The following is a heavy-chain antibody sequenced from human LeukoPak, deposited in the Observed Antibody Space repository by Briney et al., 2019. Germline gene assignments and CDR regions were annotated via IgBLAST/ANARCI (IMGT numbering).Heavy chain of an antibody. CDR3: AKVMKGSERLTMVRGVIIKTARLYYMDV. D-gene: IGHD3-10*01. V-gene: IGHV3-23*01. CDR1: GFTLSSYA. Sequence: GGSLRLSCAASGFTLSSYAMSWVRQAPGKGLEWVSSISASGGSTNYADSVKGRFTISRDNSKHTVYLQMNSLRAADTPVYYCAKVMKGSERLTMVRGVIIKTARLYYMDVWGKGTTVTVSS. J-gene: IGHJ6*03. CDR2: ISASGGST.